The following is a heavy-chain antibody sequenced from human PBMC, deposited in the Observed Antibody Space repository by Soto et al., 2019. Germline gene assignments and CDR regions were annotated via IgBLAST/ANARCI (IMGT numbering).Heavy chain of an antibody. CDR1: GDTFSRST. V-gene: IGHV1-69*02. J-gene: IGHJ4*02. CDR2: IIPVLGVE. CDR3: ASSTACVYVFHD. Sequence: QVQLVQSGAEVKNRGSSVKVSCKASGDTFSRSTISWVRQAPGQRLEWMGRIIPVLGVENHAQNFQGRVTLTADKSTSTAYLELSSMKSEDTAIYYCASSTACVYVFHDWGQGTLVTVSS. D-gene: IGHD2-8*01.